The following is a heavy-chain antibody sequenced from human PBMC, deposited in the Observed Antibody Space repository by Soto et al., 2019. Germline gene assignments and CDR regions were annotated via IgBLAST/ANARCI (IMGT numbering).Heavy chain of an antibody. CDR3: AGGGDSNYVFDY. J-gene: IGHJ4*02. CDR2: IIPIFGTA. CDR1: GGTISSYA. V-gene: IGHV1-69*01. D-gene: IGHD4-4*01. Sequence: QVQLVQSGAEVKKPGSSVKVSCKASGGTISSYAISWVRQAPGQGLEWMGGIIPIFGTANYAQKFQGRVTITADESNSPAYMEVSSLGSEDTAGYYCAGGGDSNYVFDYWGQGTLVTVSS.